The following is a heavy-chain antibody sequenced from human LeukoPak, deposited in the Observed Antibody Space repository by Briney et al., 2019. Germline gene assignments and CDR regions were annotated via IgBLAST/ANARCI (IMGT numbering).Heavy chain of an antibody. CDR2: ISSSSRYT. Sequence: GGSLRLSCAASGFTFSDYYVSWIRQAPGKGLEWISFISSSSRYTNYADSVKGRFTISRDNAKNSLYLHMNSLRAEDTAVYYCASRSSSGSFDHWGQGTVATVSS. J-gene: IGHJ4*02. V-gene: IGHV3-11*03. D-gene: IGHD6-13*01. CDR1: GFTFSDYY. CDR3: ASRSSSGSFDH.